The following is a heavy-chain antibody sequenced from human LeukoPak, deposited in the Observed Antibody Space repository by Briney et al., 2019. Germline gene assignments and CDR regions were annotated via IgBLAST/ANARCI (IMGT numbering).Heavy chain of an antibody. CDR1: GFTFSSYE. V-gene: IGHV3-48*03. D-gene: IGHD4-17*01. Sequence: GGSLRLSCAATGFTFSSYEMNWVRQAPGKGLEWLSYISRSGNAIYYADSMKGRFTISRDNAKNSLYLQMNSLRVEDTAVYYCATATSLDYGDYFFHHWGQGTLVTVSS. CDR3: ATATSLDYGDYFFHH. CDR2: ISRSGNAI. J-gene: IGHJ1*01.